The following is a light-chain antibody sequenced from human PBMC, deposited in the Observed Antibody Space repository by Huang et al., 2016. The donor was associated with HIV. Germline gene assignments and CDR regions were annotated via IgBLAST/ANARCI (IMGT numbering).Light chain of an antibody. Sequence: EIVMTQSPATLSVSPGGRATLSCRASQSVSRNLAWFQQKPGQAPRLLIYDASTRATGIPTRFSGSGSETDFTLTISSLQSEDFVVYYCQQYNKWPRTFGPGTKVDFK. CDR1: QSVSRN. CDR2: DAS. CDR3: QQYNKWPRT. J-gene: IGKJ3*01. V-gene: IGKV3-15*01.